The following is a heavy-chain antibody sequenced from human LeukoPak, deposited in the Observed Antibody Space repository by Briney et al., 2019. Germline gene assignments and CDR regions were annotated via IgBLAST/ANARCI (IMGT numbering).Heavy chain of an antibody. CDR1: GFTFSLYS. V-gene: IGHV3-21*01. Sequence: GFSLRLSYAASGFTFSLYSMNWVRQAQGAVLDSVPSIRSSSSDKYYADSIKRRFTISRDNAKNSLYLQLNSLRADDTAVYYCARDRPSSGCFDCWGQGTLVTVSS. CDR3: ARDRPSSGCFDC. J-gene: IGHJ4*02. CDR2: IRSSSSDK. D-gene: IGHD6-19*01.